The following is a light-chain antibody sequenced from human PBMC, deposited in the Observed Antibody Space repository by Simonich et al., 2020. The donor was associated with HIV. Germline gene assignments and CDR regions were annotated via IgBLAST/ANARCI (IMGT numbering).Light chain of an antibody. CDR3: QQANSFPPA. J-gene: IGKJ4*01. CDR2: AAS. Sequence: DIQMTQSPSPLSASVGERKPITCRTIQSISKYLNCYPQKPGKAPKVLIYAASSLQSVVPSRFSGSGSGTDFTLTISSLEPEDFAIYYCQQANSFPPAFGGGTKVEIK. CDR1: QSISKY. V-gene: IGKV1-39*01.